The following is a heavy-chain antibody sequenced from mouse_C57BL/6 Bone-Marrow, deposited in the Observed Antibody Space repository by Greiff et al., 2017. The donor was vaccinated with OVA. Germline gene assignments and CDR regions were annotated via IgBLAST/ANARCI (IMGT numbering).Heavy chain of an antibody. CDR1: GFNIKDDY. CDR2: IDPENGDT. D-gene: IGHD1-1*01. J-gene: IGHJ2*01. V-gene: IGHV14-4*01. CDR3: TVTTGFDY. Sequence: VQLQQSGAELVRPGASVKLSRTASGFNIKDDYMHWVKQRPEQGLEWIGWIDPENGDTEYASKFQGKATITADTSSNTAYLQLSSLTSEDTAVYYCTVTTGFDYWGQGTTLTVSS.